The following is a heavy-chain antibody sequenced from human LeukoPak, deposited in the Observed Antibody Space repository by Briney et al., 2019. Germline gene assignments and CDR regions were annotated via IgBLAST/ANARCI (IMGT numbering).Heavy chain of an antibody. CDR2: ISSSSSTI. D-gene: IGHD6-19*01. CDR1: GFTFSSYS. CDR3: AKGGGIAVAGMVAFDI. J-gene: IGHJ3*02. Sequence: GGSLRLSCAASGFTFSSYSMNWVRQAPGKGLEWVSYISSSSSTIYYADSVKGRFTISRDNAKNSLYLQMNSLRAEDTAVYYCAKGGGIAVAGMVAFDIWGQGTMVTVSS. V-gene: IGHV3-48*01.